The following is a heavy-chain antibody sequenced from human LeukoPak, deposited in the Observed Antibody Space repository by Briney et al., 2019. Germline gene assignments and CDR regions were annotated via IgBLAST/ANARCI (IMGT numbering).Heavy chain of an antibody. V-gene: IGHV3-66*01. D-gene: IGHD2-2*01. CDR3: ARDGCSSTSCYVDY. CDR2: IYSGGST. Sequence: GGSLRLSCAASGFTVSSNNMNWVRKAPGKGLGWVSVIYSGGSTYFTDSVRGRLTISRDNSKNTLYLQMNSLRAEDTAVYYCARDGCSSTSCYVDYWGQGTLVTVSS. CDR1: GFTVSSNN. J-gene: IGHJ4*02.